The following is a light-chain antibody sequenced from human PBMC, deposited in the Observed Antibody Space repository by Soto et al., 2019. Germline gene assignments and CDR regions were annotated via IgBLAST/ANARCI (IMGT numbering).Light chain of an antibody. CDR3: QQYNNWPLT. J-gene: IGKJ4*01. CDR2: GAS. V-gene: IGKV3-15*01. CDR1: QSVSRN. Sequence: ETVMTQSPATLSMSPGERITLSCRASQSVSRNLAWYQQRPGQTPRLLFYGASTRATGIPARFSASGSGTEFILTISSLQSEDFAVYSCQQYNNWPLTFGGGTKV.